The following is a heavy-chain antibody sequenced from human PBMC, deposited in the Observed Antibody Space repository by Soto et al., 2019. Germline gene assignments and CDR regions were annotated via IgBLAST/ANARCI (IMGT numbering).Heavy chain of an antibody. J-gene: IGHJ4*02. Sequence: PGGSLRLSCAASGFTFSSYGMHWVRQAPGKGLEWVAVIWYDGSNKYYADSVKGRFTISRDNSKNTLYLQMNSLRAEDTAIYYCAKAREVTLVRISLAQWGQGTLVTVSS. D-gene: IGHD3-10*01. CDR3: AKAREVTLVRISLAQ. CDR1: GFTFSSYG. CDR2: IWYDGSNK. V-gene: IGHV3-33*06.